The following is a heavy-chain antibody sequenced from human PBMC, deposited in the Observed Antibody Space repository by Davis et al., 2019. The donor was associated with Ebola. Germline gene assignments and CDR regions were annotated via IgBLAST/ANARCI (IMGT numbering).Heavy chain of an antibody. Sequence: GSLRLSCTVSGSSISNYYWTWIRQPPGKGLEWIGEINHSGSTNYNPSLKSRVTISVDTSKNQFSLKLSSVTAADTAVYYCAREGHYDYIWGSYRNYGMDVWGQGTTVTVSS. CDR1: GSSISNYY. J-gene: IGHJ6*02. V-gene: IGHV4-34*01. CDR2: INHSGST. D-gene: IGHD3-16*02. CDR3: AREGHYDYIWGSYRNYGMDV.